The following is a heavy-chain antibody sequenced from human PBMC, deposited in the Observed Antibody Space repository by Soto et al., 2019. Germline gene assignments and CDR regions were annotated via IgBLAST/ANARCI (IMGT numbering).Heavy chain of an antibody. J-gene: IGHJ3*02. V-gene: IGHV4-59*08. D-gene: IGHD3-16*02. Sequence: SETLSLTCTVSGGSINSYYGSWIRQPPGKGLEWIGYIYYSGSTNYNPSLKSRVTISVDTSKNQFSLKLSSVTAADTAVYYCARLYGLDAFDIWGQGTMVTVSS. CDR3: ARLYGLDAFDI. CDR2: IYYSGST. CDR1: GGSINSYY.